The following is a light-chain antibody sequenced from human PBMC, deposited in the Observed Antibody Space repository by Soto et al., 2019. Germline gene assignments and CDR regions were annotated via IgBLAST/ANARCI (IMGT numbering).Light chain of an antibody. V-gene: IGLV2-23*03. CDR2: AGN. CDR1: SSDVGSYNL. CDR3: SSSATSSTFVV. Sequence: QSALTQPASVSGSPGQSITISCTGTSSDVGSYNLVSWYQHHPGKAPKLMIFAGNKRPLGVSNRFSGSKSGNTASLTISGRQAEDEADYYCSSSATSSTFVVFGGGTKLTVL. J-gene: IGLJ2*01.